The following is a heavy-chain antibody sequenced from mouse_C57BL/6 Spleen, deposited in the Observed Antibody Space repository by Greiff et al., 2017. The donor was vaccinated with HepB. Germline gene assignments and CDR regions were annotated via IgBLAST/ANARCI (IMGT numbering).Heavy chain of an antibody. CDR1: GYTFTSYW. D-gene: IGHD2-4*01. Sequence: QVQLQQPGAELVKPGASVKMSCKASGYTFTSYWITWVKQRPGKGLEWIGQIYPGDGDTNYNGKFKGKATLTADKSSSTAYMQLSSLTSEDSAVYFCASPLYYDYDEADAMDYWGQGTSVTVSS. V-gene: IGHV1-80*01. J-gene: IGHJ4*01. CDR2: IYPGDGDT. CDR3: ASPLYYDYDEADAMDY.